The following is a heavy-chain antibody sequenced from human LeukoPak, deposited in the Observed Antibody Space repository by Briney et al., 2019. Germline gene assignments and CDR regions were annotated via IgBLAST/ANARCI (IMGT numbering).Heavy chain of an antibody. V-gene: IGHV1-18*01. CDR2: ISAYNGNT. J-gene: IGHJ5*02. CDR3: ARDRGQQLSRWFDP. D-gene: IGHD6-13*01. Sequence: ASVKVSCKASGYTFTSYGISWVRQAPGQGLEWMGWISAYNGNTNYAQKLQGRVTMTTDTSTSTAYTELRSLRSDDTAVYYCARDRGQQLSRWFDPWGQGTLVTVSS. CDR1: GYTFTSYG.